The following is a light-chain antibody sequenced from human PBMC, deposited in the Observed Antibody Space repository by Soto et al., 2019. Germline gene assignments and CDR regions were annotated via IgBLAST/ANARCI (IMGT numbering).Light chain of an antibody. CDR3: QQYNNWPIT. Sequence: TQSPGTVSLSQGERATLSCRASQSVSTNLAWYQQKPGQAPRLLIYGASTRATGIPARFSGSGSGTEFTLTISSLQSEDFAVYYCQQYNNWPITFGQGTRLAI. J-gene: IGKJ5*01. CDR1: QSVSTN. CDR2: GAS. V-gene: IGKV3-15*01.